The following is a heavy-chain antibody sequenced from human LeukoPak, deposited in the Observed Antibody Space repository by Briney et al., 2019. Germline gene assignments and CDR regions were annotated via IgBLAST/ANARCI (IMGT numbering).Heavy chain of an antibody. V-gene: IGHV3-66*01. D-gene: IGHD7-27*01. CDR1: GFTVSGLC. J-gene: IGHJ4*02. Sequence: GGSLRLSCAASGFTVSGLCMSWVRQAPGKGLEWVAFLYTGDNTYYADSVKDRFTISRDNSENTLYLQMGGLRAEDTAVYYCAKGTGDTGYYFDYWGQGTLVTVSS. CDR2: LYTGDNT. CDR3: AKGTGDTGYYFDY.